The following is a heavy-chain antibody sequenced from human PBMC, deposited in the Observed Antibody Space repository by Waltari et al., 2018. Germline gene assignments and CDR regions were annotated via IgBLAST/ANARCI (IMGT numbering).Heavy chain of an antibody. CDR2: IRYDGSNK. CDR1: GFTFSSYG. V-gene: IGHV3-30*02. J-gene: IGHJ3*02. D-gene: IGHD1-26*01. CDR3: AKDRLGGSYYVDAFDI. Sequence: QVQLVESGGGVVQPGGSLRLSCAASGFTFSSYGMHWVRPAQGKGLEWVAFIRYDGSNKYYADSVKGRVTISRDNSKNTLYLQMNSLRAEDTAVYYCAKDRLGGSYYVDAFDIWGQGTMVTVSS.